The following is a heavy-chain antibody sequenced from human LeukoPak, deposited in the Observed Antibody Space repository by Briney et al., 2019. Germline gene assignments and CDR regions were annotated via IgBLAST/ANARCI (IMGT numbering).Heavy chain of an antibody. CDR1: GGSISSYY. D-gene: IGHD3-22*01. J-gene: IGHJ4*02. V-gene: IGHV4-59*01. CDR2: ISYSGST. Sequence: SETLSLTCTVSGGSISSYYWSWIRQPPGKGLEWIGYISYSGSTNYNPSLKSRVTITVDTSKNQFSLKLSSVTAADTAVYYCAREGYDSNIYYKADYWAQATLVTVSS. CDR3: AREGYDSNIYYKADY.